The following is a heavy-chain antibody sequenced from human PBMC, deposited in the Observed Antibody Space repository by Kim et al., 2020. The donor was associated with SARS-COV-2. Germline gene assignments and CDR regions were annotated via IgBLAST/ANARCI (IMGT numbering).Heavy chain of an antibody. D-gene: IGHD6-13*01. Sequence: GESLKISCKGSGYSFTSYWISWVRQMPGKGLEWMGIIYPGDSDTRYSPSFQGQVTISADKSISTAYLQWSSLKASDTAMYYCARTSSSWSATTDYWGQGTLVTVSS. J-gene: IGHJ4*02. CDR1: GYSFTSYW. CDR3: ARTSSSWSATTDY. V-gene: IGHV5-51*01. CDR2: IYPGDSDT.